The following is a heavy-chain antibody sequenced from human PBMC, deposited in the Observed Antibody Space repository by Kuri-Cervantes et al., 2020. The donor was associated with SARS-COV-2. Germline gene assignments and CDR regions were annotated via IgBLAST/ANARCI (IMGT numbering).Heavy chain of an antibody. J-gene: IGHJ6*02. CDR1: GSTFSRYA. Sequence: GESLKTSKASSGSTFSRYAMIWVRQAAGKGLEWVSSISSSSSNIYYADSVKGRFTISRDNAKNSLYLQMNSLRAEDTPVYYCARVHSYGPQDYYYYGLDVWGQGTTVTVSS. CDR3: ARVHSYGPQDYYYYGLDV. D-gene: IGHD5-18*01. V-gene: IGHV3-21*01. CDR2: ISSSSSNI.